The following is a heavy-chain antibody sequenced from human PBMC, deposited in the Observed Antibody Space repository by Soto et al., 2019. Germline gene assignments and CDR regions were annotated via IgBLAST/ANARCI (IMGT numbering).Heavy chain of an antibody. CDR3: AKVVGSGSYYHYYGMDV. V-gene: IGHV3-30*18. D-gene: IGHD3-10*01. Sequence: GGSLRLCCAASGFTFSSYGMHWVRQAPGKGLEWVAVISYDGSNKYYADSVKGRFTISRDNSKNTLYLQMNSLRAEDTAVYYCAKVVGSGSYYHYYGMDVWGQGTTVTVS. CDR1: GFTFSSYG. CDR2: ISYDGSNK. J-gene: IGHJ6*02.